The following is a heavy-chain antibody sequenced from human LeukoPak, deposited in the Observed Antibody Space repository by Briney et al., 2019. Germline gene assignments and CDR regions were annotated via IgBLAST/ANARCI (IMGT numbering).Heavy chain of an antibody. J-gene: IGHJ4*02. D-gene: IGHD5-18*01. V-gene: IGHV3-15*01. Sequence: GGSLRLSCAASGFTFSNACMTWVRQAPGKGLEWVGHIKSKTDGVTTDFAAPVKGRFTISRDDSKNTLFLQMNSLKTEDTAVYYCTTGTWIQLWLPDYWGQGTLVTVSS. CDR3: TTGTWIQLWLPDY. CDR1: GFTFSNAC. CDR2: IKSKTDGVTT.